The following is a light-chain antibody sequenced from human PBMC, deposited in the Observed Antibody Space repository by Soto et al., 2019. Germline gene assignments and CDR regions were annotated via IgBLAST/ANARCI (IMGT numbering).Light chain of an antibody. CDR3: QQYGSSPPIT. CDR2: GAS. CDR1: QSVSSSY. J-gene: IGKJ5*01. Sequence: EIVLTQSPGTLSLSPGERATLSCRASQSVSSSYLAWYQQKPGQAPRLLIYGASSRATGIPDRFSGSGSGTDFTLPISRLEPEDFAVYYCQQYGSSPPITFGHGTRLEIK. V-gene: IGKV3-20*01.